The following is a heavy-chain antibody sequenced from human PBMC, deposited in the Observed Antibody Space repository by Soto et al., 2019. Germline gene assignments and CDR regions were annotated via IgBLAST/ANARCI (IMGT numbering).Heavy chain of an antibody. Sequence: EVRLLESGGGLVQPGGSLRLSCAASGFTFPNYAMSWVRQAPGKGLEWVSVVTGRASSTYYADSVEGRFTISRDNSRNTLFLQMNSLGAEDTAVYYCAKHLLSKKNQRLWADAFHIWGRGTNLTVSS. V-gene: IGHV3-23*01. CDR2: VTGRASST. J-gene: IGHJ3*02. CDR1: GFTFPNYA. CDR3: AKHLLSKKNQRLWADAFHI. D-gene: IGHD2-2*01.